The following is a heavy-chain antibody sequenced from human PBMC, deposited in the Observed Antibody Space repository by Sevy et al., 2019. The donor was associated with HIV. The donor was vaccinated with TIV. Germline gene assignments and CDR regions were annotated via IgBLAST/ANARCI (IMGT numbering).Heavy chain of an antibody. CDR1: GFTFNVFW. CDR3: ARAIVIVDAF. V-gene: IGHV3-7*01. CDR2: INQDGSEI. Sequence: GGSLRLSCAASGFTFNVFWMHWVRQTPGKGLEWVANINQDGSEIYYVDSVRGGLTISRDNAKNSIYLQMNSLRAEDTAVYYCARAIVIVDAFWGQGTLVTVSS. D-gene: IGHD3-16*01. J-gene: IGHJ4*02.